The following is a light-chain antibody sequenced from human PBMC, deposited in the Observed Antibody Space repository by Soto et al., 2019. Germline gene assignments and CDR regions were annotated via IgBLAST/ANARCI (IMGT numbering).Light chain of an antibody. Sequence: DIQMTQSPSSLSASVGDRVTITCRASQSISGYLNWYYQKPGKAPKLLIYAAFNMYSGVPSRFSGRGSGTDFTLTISGLQPEDFAPYYCQQTYSTPYTFGQGTKLEIK. V-gene: IGKV1-39*01. J-gene: IGKJ2*01. CDR2: AAF. CDR3: QQTYSTPYT. CDR1: QSISGY.